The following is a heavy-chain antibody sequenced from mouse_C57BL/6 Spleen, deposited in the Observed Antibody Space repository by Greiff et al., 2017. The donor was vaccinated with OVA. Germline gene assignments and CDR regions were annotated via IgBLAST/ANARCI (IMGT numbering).Heavy chain of an antibody. Sequence: EVKLMESGAELVRPGASVKLSCTASGFNIKDDYMHWVKQRPEQGLEWIGWIDPENGDTEYASKFQGKATITADTSSNTAYLQLSSLTSEDTAVYYCTTLLTTVAFDYWGQGTTLTVSS. V-gene: IGHV14-4*01. D-gene: IGHD1-1*01. J-gene: IGHJ2*01. CDR3: TTLLTTVAFDY. CDR2: IDPENGDT. CDR1: GFNIKDDY.